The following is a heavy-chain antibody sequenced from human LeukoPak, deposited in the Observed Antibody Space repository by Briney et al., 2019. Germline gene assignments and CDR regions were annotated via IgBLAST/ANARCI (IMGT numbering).Heavy chain of an antibody. CDR1: GSSIITNDYW. Sequence: PESMSLTCVVSGSSIITNDYWWGRLRHPPGKGLEWIGSLDQAGTTFYNLSLECRVTMSVQTPNHKCSLTLNSVRAADTAVYYFARRRHGYNQLDYWGQGTLVTVSS. CDR2: LDQAGTT. D-gene: IGHD5-24*01. CDR3: ARRRHGYNQLDY. V-gene: IGHV4-39*01. J-gene: IGHJ4*02.